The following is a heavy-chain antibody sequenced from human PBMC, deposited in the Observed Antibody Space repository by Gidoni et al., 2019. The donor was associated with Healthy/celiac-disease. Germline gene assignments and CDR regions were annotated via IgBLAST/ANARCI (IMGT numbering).Heavy chain of an antibody. D-gene: IGHD3-16*01. CDR3: ARGGDYDYVWGSHENWFDP. CDR1: GGTFSSYA. V-gene: IGHV1-69*01. Sequence: QVQLVQSGAEVKKPGSSVKVSCKASGGTFSSYAISWVRQAPGQGLEWVGGIIPIFGTANYAQKFQGRVTITADESTSTAYMELSSLRSEDTAVYYCARGGDYDYVWGSHENWFDPWGQGTLVTVSS. CDR2: IIPIFGTA. J-gene: IGHJ5*02.